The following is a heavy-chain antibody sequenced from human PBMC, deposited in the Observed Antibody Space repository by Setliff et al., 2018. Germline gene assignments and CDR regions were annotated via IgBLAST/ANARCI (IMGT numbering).Heavy chain of an antibody. V-gene: IGHV1-69*05. CDR3: ARAPGTVVVPASRSAFDI. D-gene: IGHD2-2*01. Sequence: SVKVSCKASGGTFSSYAISWVRQAPGQGLEWMGGIIPIFGTANYAQKFQGRVTITTDESTNTAYMELSSLRSDDTAVYYCARAPGTVVVPASRSAFDIWGQGTMVTVSS. CDR2: IIPIFGTA. J-gene: IGHJ3*02. CDR1: GGTFSSYA.